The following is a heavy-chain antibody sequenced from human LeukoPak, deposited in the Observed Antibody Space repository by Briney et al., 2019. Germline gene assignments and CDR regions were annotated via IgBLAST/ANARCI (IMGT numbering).Heavy chain of an antibody. J-gene: IGHJ4*02. V-gene: IGHV3-30*15. CDR3: ARDRGKLRCFDL. D-gene: IGHD4-17*01. CDR2: MSLDGSSI. CDR1: GFAFNTRA. Sequence: GGSLRLSCVASGFAFNTRAMHWVRQAPGKGLEWLAVMSLDGSSIYYADSVKGRFTISRDNSKNTLYLQMSSLRVEDTAVYYCARDRGKLRCFDLWGQGTLLTVSS.